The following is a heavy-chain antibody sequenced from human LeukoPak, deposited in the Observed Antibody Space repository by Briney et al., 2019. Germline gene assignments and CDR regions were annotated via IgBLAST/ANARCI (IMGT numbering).Heavy chain of an antibody. J-gene: IGHJ1*01. V-gene: IGHV3-74*01. CDR2: ITSDGRNT. Sequence: GGSLRLSCAASGFTFSDYYMSWIRQAPGKGLVWVSRITSDGRNTVYADSVKGRFTISRDNARNTVDLQMTSLRAEDSAVFFCATDWNYRLEMWGQGALVTVSS. CDR1: GFTFSDYY. CDR3: ATDWNYRLEM. D-gene: IGHD1-7*01.